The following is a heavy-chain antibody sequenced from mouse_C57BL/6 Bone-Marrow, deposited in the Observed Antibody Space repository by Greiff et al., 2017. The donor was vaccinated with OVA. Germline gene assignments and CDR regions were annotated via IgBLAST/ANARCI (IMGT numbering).Heavy chain of an antibody. CDR2: IYPGSGST. J-gene: IGHJ4*01. D-gene: IGHD3-2*02. V-gene: IGHV1-55*01. Sequence: QVHVKQPGAELVKPGASVKMSCKASGYTFTSYWITWVKQRPGQGLEWIGDIYPGSGSTNYNEKFKSKATLTVDTSSSTSYMQLSSLSSEDSSVYYCAIRVAQATMDYWGQGTSVTVSS. CDR1: GYTFTSYW. CDR3: AIRVAQATMDY.